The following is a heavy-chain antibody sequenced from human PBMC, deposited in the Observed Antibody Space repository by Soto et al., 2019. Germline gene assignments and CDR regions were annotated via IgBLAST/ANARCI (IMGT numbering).Heavy chain of an antibody. CDR1: GFTFTNYW. CDR3: ARDVGLRY. Sequence: PGGSLRLSCAVSGFTFTNYWMSWVRQAPGKGLEWVANINQDGSERNYGDSVKGRFTISRDNTKNSLYLQMNSLRAEDTAVYYCARDVGLRYWGQGAPVTVSS. V-gene: IGHV3-7*05. D-gene: IGHD1-20*01. J-gene: IGHJ4*02. CDR2: INQDGSER.